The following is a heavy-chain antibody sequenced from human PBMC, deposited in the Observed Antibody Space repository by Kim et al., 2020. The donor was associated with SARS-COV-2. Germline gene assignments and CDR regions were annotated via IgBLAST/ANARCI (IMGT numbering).Heavy chain of an antibody. Sequence: SETLSLTCSVSGGSISSSDYYWGWIRQPPGKGLEWIATIYYSGSTYYNPSLKGRVTISVDTSKKQFSLRLCSVTAADAAVYYCARHLRNWYFDLWGRGTLVTVSS. CDR3: ARHLRNWYFDL. J-gene: IGHJ2*01. CDR2: IYYSGST. V-gene: IGHV4-39*01. CDR1: GGSISSSDYY.